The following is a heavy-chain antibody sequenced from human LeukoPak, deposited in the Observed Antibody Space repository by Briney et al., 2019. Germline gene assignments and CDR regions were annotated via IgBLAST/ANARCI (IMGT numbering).Heavy chain of an antibody. D-gene: IGHD1-14*01. V-gene: IGHV3-23*01. CDR2: ISGSGGST. CDR1: GFIFSSCA. Sequence: GGSLRLSCAASGFIFSSCAMSWVRQAPGKGLEWVSAISGSGGSTYYANSVKGRFTISRDSSKNTLYLQMNSLRAEDTAVYYCAKGPDLAEYWGQGTLVTVSS. J-gene: IGHJ4*02. CDR3: AKGPDLAEY.